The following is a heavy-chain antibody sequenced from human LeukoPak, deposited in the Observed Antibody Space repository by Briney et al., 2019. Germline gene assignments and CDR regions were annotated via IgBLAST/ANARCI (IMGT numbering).Heavy chain of an antibody. CDR2: INPNSGGT. J-gene: IGHJ3*02. Sequence: ASVKVSCKASGYTFTGYYMHWVRQAPGQGPEWMGWINPNSGGTNYAQKFQGRVTMTRDTSISTAYMELSRLRSDDTAVYYCARVTAMVFPDDAFDIWGQGTMVTVSS. D-gene: IGHD5-18*01. CDR3: ARVTAMVFPDDAFDI. CDR1: GYTFTGYY. V-gene: IGHV1-2*02.